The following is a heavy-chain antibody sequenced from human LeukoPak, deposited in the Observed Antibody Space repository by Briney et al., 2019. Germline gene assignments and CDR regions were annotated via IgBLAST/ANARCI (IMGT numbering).Heavy chain of an antibody. CDR3: AGDADYFDP. CDR2: IYHSGGT. D-gene: IGHD4-11*01. CDR1: GYSISSAYY. V-gene: IGHV4-38-2*02. Sequence: SETLSLTCAVSGYSISSAYYWGWIRQPPGKGLEWIGSIYHSGGTYYNPSLKSRVTISVDTSKNHFSLKLSSVTAADTAVYYCAGDADYFDPWGQGTLVIVSS. J-gene: IGHJ5*02.